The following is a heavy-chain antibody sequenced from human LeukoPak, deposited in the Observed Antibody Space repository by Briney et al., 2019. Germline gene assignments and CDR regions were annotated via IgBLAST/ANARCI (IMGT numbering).Heavy chain of an antibody. CDR1: GFTFSSYE. Sequence: GGSLRLSCAASGFTFSSYEMNWVRQAPGKGLEWVSYISSGSTIYYADSVKGRFTISRDNAKNSLYLQMNSLRAEDTAVYYCARDLNRGPAAIYDYWGQGTLVTVSS. J-gene: IGHJ4*02. CDR3: ARDLNRGPAAIYDY. D-gene: IGHD2-2*02. V-gene: IGHV3-48*03. CDR2: ISSGSTI.